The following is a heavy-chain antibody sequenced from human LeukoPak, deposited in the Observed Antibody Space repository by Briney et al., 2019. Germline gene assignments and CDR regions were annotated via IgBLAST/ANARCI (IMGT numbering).Heavy chain of an antibody. V-gene: IGHV4-59*01. J-gene: IGHJ3*02. D-gene: IGHD3-22*01. CDR2: IYHSGST. CDR3: ARDRPTMKDAFDI. Sequence: AESPSLTCTASGGSISSYYWSWIRQPPGKGLEWIGYIYHSGSTNYNPSLKSRVTISVDTSKNQFSLELSSVTAADTAVYYCARDRPTMKDAFDIWGQGTMVTVSS. CDR1: GGSISSYY.